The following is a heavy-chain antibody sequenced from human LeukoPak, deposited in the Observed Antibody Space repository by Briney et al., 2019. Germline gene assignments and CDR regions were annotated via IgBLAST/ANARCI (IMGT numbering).Heavy chain of an antibody. J-gene: IGHJ4*02. V-gene: IGHV3-74*01. CDR3: ARYYYSVPFDY. CDR1: GFTFSTYW. CDR2: INTDGSST. D-gene: IGHD3-22*01. Sequence: GGSLRLSCAASGFTFSTYWMHWVRQAPRQGLVWVSRINTDGSSTTYADSVKGRFTISRDNAKNTLYLQMNSLRAEDTAVYYCARYYYSVPFDYWGPGTLVTVSS.